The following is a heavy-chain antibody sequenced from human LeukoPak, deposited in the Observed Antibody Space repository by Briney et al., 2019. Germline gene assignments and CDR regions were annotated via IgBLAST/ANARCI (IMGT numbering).Heavy chain of an antibody. J-gene: IGHJ4*02. CDR2: IYNSGST. CDR3: TRGRKDGYDHFDY. V-gene: IGHV4-61*01. Sequence: SETLSLIRTVSGRSFSRGNYYWGSIRQPPGKGLDWITDIYNSGSTNYNTSLKSRVSIAVDTSKSQFSLKLTSVSAADKGVNVCTRGRKDGYDHFDYWGQGTLVTVSS. D-gene: IGHD3-22*01. CDR1: GRSFSRGNYY.